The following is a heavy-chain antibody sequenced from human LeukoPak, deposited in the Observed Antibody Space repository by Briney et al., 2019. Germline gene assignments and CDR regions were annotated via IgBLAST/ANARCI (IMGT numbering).Heavy chain of an antibody. CDR1: GGSISSYY. CDR2: IYTSGST. J-gene: IGHJ6*03. D-gene: IGHD3-16*01. CDR3: AQFTKYYDSEQIYYYYYRDV. Sequence: SETLSLTCTVSGGSISSYYWSWIRQPAGKGLEWIGRIYTSGSTNYNPSLKSRVTMSVDTSKNQFSLKLSSVTAADTAVYYCAQFTKYYDSEQIYYYYYRDVGAKGPTVTVSS. V-gene: IGHV4-4*07.